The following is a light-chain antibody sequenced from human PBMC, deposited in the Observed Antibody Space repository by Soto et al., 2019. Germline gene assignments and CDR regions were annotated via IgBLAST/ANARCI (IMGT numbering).Light chain of an antibody. V-gene: IGLV1-51*01. CDR1: SSNIGSTY. CDR3: AAWDTSLHALI. CDR2: DNN. J-gene: IGLJ2*01. Sequence: QSVLPQQPAVSAAPGQMVTISCSGTSSNIGSTYVSWYQHLPGTAPKLLIYDNNKRPSGIPARFSGSKSGTSATLGITGLQTGDEADYYCAAWDTSLHALILGGGTKVTVL.